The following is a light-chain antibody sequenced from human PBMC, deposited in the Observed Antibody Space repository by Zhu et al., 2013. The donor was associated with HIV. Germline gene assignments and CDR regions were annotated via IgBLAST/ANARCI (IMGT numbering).Light chain of an antibody. CDR1: SSDVGPYNY. V-gene: IGLV2-14*01. J-gene: IGLJ3*02. CDR3: SSYTSTSTWV. Sequence: QSALTQPASVSGSPGQSITISCTGTSSDVGPYNYVSWYQRHPGKAPKLMIYEVNNRPSGVSNRFSGSKSGNTASLTISGLQPEDEADYYCSSYTSTSTWVFGGGDQVDRP. CDR2: EVN.